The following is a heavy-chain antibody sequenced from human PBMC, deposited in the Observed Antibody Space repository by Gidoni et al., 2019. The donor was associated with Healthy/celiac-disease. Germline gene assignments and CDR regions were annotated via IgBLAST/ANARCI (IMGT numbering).Heavy chain of an antibody. V-gene: IGHV4-34*01. CDR2: INHSGST. Sequence: QVQLQQWGAGLLKPSETLSLTCAVYGGSFSCYYWSWIRQPPGKGLEWIGEINHSGSTNYNPSLKSRVTISVDTSKNQFSLKLSSVTAADTAVYYCASAYSSSSSFDYWGQGTLVTVSS. CDR3: ASAYSSSSSFDY. CDR1: GGSFSCYY. J-gene: IGHJ4*02. D-gene: IGHD6-6*01.